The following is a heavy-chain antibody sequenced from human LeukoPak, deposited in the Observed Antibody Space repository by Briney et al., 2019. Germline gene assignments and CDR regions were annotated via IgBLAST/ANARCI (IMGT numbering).Heavy chain of an antibody. D-gene: IGHD3-22*01. V-gene: IGHV3-20*04. CDR3: ARDLLFSYYYDSSGGRGSY. CDR2: INWNGGST. J-gene: IGHJ4*02. Sequence: GGSLRLSCAASGFTFDDYGMSWVRQAPGKGLEWVSGINWNGGSTGYADSVKGRFTISRDNAKNSLYLQMNSLRAEDTALYYCARDLLFSYYYDSSGGRGSYWGQGTLVTVSS. CDR1: GFTFDDYG.